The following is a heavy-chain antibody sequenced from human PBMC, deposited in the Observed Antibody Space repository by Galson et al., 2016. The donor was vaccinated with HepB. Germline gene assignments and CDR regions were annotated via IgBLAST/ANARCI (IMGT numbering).Heavy chain of an antibody. D-gene: IGHD2-8*02. CDR3: ARVHKTYCTGDCPVDY. J-gene: IGHJ4*02. Sequence: SVKVSCKASGYTFSDHYMNWVRQAPGQGLEWMGWINPNSGVTNSAQKLQGRVTMTRDTSINTAYMELSSLRSDDTAVYYCARVHKTYCTGDCPVDYWGQGTLVTVSS. CDR2: INPNSGVT. V-gene: IGHV1-2*02. CDR1: GYTFSDHY.